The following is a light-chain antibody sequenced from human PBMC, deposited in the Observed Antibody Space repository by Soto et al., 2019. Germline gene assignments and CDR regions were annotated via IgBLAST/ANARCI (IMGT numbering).Light chain of an antibody. CDR1: QNVGGY. CDR2: DAS. CDR3: QQRSTWPLT. V-gene: IGKV3-11*01. J-gene: IGKJ4*01. Sequence: EIVLTQSPATLSLSPGARAPLSCRASQNVGGYLAWYQQKPGQAPRLLIYDASNRATGIPARFSGSGSGTDFSLTISRLEPEDLAVYYCQQRSTWPLTFGGGTKVDIK.